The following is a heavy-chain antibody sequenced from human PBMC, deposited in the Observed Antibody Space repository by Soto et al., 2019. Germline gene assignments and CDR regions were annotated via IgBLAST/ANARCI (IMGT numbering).Heavy chain of an antibody. CDR3: AKGDDYWSGYIS. V-gene: IGHV3-30*18. J-gene: IGHJ4*02. CDR1: GFTFSSYG. Sequence: QVQLVESGGGVVQPGRSLRLSCAASGFTFSSYGMHWVRQAPGKGLEWVAVISYDGSNKYYADSVKGRFTISREKSKNTLYLQMNSLRAEDTALYYCAKGDDYWSGYISWGQGTLVIVSS. CDR2: ISYDGSNK. D-gene: IGHD3-3*01.